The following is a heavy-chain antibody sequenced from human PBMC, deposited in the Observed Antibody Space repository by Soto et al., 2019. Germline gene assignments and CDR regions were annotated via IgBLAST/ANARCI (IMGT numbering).Heavy chain of an antibody. V-gene: IGHV4-59*01. CDR1: GGSISSYL. D-gene: IGHD6-19*01. CDR3: ARKEDTSGWTGFDP. J-gene: IGHJ5*02. CDR2: IYYSGST. Sequence: QVQLQESGPGLVKPSETLSLTCTVSGGSISSYLCSWIRPPPGKGLEWIGYIYYSGSTNYNPSLKSRVTISVDTSKNQFPLKLSSVTAADTAVYYCARKEDTSGWTGFDPWGQGTLVTVSS.